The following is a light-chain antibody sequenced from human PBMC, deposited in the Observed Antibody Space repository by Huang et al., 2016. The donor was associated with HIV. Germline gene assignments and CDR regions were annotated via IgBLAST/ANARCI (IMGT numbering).Light chain of an antibody. CDR2: TAS. CDR1: QTIDKY. J-gene: IGKJ2*01. CDR3: QQSNRTPRT. Sequence: DIQMTQFPTSLSASVGDRLTITCRASQTIDKYLNWYQQKPGRAPKRLIYTASNLQGGVPLRFSGSGSGTHFTLTISNLQPEDSATYLCQQSNRTPRTFGQGTKLEI. V-gene: IGKV1-39*01.